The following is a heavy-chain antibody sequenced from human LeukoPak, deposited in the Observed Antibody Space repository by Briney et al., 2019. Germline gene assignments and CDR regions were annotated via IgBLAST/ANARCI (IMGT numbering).Heavy chain of an antibody. Sequence: GRSLRLSCAASGFTFSSYGMHWVRQAPGKGLEWVAVISYDGSNKYYADSVKGRFTISRDNSKNTLYLQMNSLRAEDTAVYYCAKDKRYYDFWSGYPSPPYYYGMDVWGQGTTVTVSS. D-gene: IGHD3-3*01. CDR2: ISYDGSNK. V-gene: IGHV3-30*18. CDR1: GFTFSSYG. CDR3: AKDKRYYDFWSGYPSPPYYYGMDV. J-gene: IGHJ6*02.